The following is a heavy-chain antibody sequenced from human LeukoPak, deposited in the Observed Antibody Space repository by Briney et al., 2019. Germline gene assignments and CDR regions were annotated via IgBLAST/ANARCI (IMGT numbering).Heavy chain of an antibody. CDR3: TTDQFIYYDSSGYYYKTEYFQH. CDR1: GFTFIGYS. CDR2: IKSKTDGGTT. Sequence: GGSLRLSCAASGFTFIGYSINWVRQAPGKGLEWVGRIKSKTDGGTTDYAAPVKGRFTISRDDSKNTLYLQMNSLETEDTAVYYCTTDQFIYYDSSGYYYKTEYFQHWGQGTLVTVSS. J-gene: IGHJ1*01. D-gene: IGHD3-22*01. V-gene: IGHV3-15*01.